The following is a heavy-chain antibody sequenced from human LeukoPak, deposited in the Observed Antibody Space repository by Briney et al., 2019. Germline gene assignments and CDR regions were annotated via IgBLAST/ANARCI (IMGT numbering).Heavy chain of an antibody. CDR1: GYTFTGYY. CDR2: INPNSGGT. CDR3: ARDQTGMDV. Sequence: GASVKVSCKASGYTFTGYYMHWVRQAPGQGLEWMGWINPNSGGTNYGQRFVGRVTMTRDTSISIVYTELSRLRSDDTAVYYCARDQTGMDVWGQGTTVTVSS. V-gene: IGHV1-2*02. J-gene: IGHJ6*02.